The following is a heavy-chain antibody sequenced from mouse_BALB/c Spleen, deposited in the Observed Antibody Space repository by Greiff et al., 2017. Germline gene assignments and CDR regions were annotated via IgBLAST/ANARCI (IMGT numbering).Heavy chain of an antibody. V-gene: IGHV5-6-2*01. D-gene: IGHD1-2*01. Sequence: EVMLVESGGGLVKLGGSLKLSCAASGFTFSSYYMSWVRQTPEKRLELVAAINSNGGSTYYPDTVKGRFTISRDNAKNTLYLQMSSLKSEDTALYYCARITTARYFDVWGAGTTVTVSS. CDR2: INSNGGST. CDR3: ARITTARYFDV. CDR1: GFTFSSYY. J-gene: IGHJ1*01.